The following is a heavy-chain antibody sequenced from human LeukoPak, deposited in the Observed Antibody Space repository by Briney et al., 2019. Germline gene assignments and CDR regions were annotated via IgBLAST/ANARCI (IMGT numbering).Heavy chain of an antibody. CDR2: IYYSGST. CDR1: GGSISSSSYY. V-gene: IGHV4-39*01. CDR3: ASRPSIAAAGYPYYYYGMDV. D-gene: IGHD6-13*01. J-gene: IGHJ6*02. Sequence: SETLSLTCTVSGGSISSSSYYWGWIRQPPGKGLEWIGSIYYSGSTYYNPSLKSRVTISVDTSKNQFSLKLSSVTAADTAVYYCASRPSIAAAGYPYYYYGMDVWGQGTTVTVSS.